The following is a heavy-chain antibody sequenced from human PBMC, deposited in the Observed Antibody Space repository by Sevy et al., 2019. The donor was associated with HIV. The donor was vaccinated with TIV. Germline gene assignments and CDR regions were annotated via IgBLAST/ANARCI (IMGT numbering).Heavy chain of an antibody. V-gene: IGHV4-34*01. CDR2: INHSGST. CDR3: ARTEAFYGDVRGNWFDP. D-gene: IGHD4-17*01. CDR1: GGSFSGYY. J-gene: IGHJ5*02. Sequence: SDTLSLTCAVYGGSFSGYYWSWIRQPPGKGLEWIGEINHSGSTNYNPSLKSRVTISVDTSKNQFSLKLSSVTAADTAVYYCARTEAFYGDVRGNWFDPWGQGTLVTVSS.